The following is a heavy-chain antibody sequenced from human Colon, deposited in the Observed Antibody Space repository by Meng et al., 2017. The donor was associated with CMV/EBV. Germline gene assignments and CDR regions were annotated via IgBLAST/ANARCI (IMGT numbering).Heavy chain of an antibody. CDR3: ARDIAGDYYMNWFDP. V-gene: IGHV7-4-1*02. J-gene: IGHJ5*02. CDR1: VSSFDSNA. Sequence: SVSSFDSNAMNLVRQAPGQGLEWMGWINTNTGIAIYAQGFTGRFVFSLDTSVSTAYLQINNLKPEDTGVYYCARDIAGDYYMNWFDPWGQGTLVTVSS. CDR2: INTNTGIA. D-gene: IGHD4-17*01.